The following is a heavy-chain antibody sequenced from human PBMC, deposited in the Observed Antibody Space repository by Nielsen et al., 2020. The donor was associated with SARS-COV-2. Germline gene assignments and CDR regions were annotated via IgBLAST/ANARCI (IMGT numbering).Heavy chain of an antibody. CDR3: ARGSNGYDTSGFDY. J-gene: IGHJ4*02. CDR1: GYIFITYT. D-gene: IGHD3-22*01. Sequence: ASVKLSCRASGYIFITYTMNSARQAPAQWLEWMGWINTNTGNPMYAQGFTGRFVFSLDTSVSTAYLQISSLRAEDTALYYCARGSNGYDTSGFDYWGQGTLATVSS. CDR2: INTNTGNP. V-gene: IGHV7-4-1*02.